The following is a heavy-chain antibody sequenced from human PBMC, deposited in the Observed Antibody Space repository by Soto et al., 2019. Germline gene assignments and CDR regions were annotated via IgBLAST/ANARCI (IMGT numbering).Heavy chain of an antibody. Sequence: GASVKVSCKASGGTFSSYTISWVRQAPGQGLEWMGRIIPILGIANYAQKFQGRVTITADKSTSTAYMELSSLRSEDTAVYYCARGPGSSSWLLDYWGQGTLVTVSS. V-gene: IGHV1-69*02. CDR2: IIPILGIA. D-gene: IGHD6-13*01. CDR3: ARGPGSSSWLLDY. J-gene: IGHJ4*02. CDR1: GGTFSSYT.